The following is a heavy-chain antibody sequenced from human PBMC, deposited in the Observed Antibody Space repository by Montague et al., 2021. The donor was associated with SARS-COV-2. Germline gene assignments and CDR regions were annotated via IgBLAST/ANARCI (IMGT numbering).Heavy chain of an antibody. CDR1: GGSFSGYY. CDR3: ARGRQRFNMIVVVMTGGEYCFDY. CDR2: INHRGTS. J-gene: IGHJ4*02. Sequence: SETLSLTCAVYGGSFSGYYWSWIRQPPGKGLAWIGEINHRGTSKYNPSLKSRVSVSLDTSKNQFSLYLSSVTAADTAVYYCARGRQRFNMIVVVMTGGEYCFDYWGQGTLVTVSS. D-gene: IGHD3-22*01. V-gene: IGHV4-34*01.